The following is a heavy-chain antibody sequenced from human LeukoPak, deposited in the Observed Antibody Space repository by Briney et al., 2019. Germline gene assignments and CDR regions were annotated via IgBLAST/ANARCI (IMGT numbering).Heavy chain of an antibody. CDR1: GGSISSYY. D-gene: IGHD4-23*01. J-gene: IGHJ4*02. CDR2: IYYSGST. V-gene: IGHV4-59*01. Sequence: SETLSLTCTVSGGSISSYYWSWIRQPPGKRLEWIGYIYYSGSTNYNPSLKSRVTMAVDTSKKQFSLKLSSVTAADTAVYHCARGRDGGNYTPLDYWGQGTLVTVSS. CDR3: ARGRDGGNYTPLDY.